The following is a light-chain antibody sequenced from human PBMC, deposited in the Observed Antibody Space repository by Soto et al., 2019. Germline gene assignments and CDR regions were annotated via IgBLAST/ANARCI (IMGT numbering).Light chain of an antibody. J-gene: IGLJ1*01. CDR2: DDN. Sequence: QSVLTQPPSVSAAPGQKVTISCSGSSSNIGGNSVSWYQQLPGTAPKLLIYDDNKRPSGIPDRFSGSKSGTSATLGITGFQTGDEAEYYCGSWDSSLSAYVFGTGTNVTVL. CDR3: GSWDSSLSAYV. CDR1: SSNIGGNS. V-gene: IGLV1-51*01.